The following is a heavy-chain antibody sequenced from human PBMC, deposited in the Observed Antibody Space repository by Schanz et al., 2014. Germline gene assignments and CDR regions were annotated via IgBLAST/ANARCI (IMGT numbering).Heavy chain of an antibody. J-gene: IGHJ4*02. Sequence: EVQLVESGGGLVKPGGSLRLSCAASGFTFSTYSMNWVRQAPGKGLEWVSSISSGGSSVYYVESVKGRFTISRDNAKNALYLQMNSLRAEDTAVYYCAKGRMTATNFFDSWGQGTLVTVSS. CDR3: AKGRMTATNFFDS. CDR2: ISSGGSSV. D-gene: IGHD1-7*01. V-gene: IGHV3-21*01. CDR1: GFTFSTYS.